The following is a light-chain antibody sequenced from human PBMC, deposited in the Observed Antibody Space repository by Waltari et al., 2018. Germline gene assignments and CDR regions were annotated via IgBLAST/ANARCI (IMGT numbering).Light chain of an antibody. CDR3: SSYGGSNNLV. J-gene: IGLJ2*01. V-gene: IGLV2-8*01. Sequence: QSALTQPPSASGSPGQSVPISCTGTSSDIRGFKFVSWYQQHPGKAPKLMLYEVSQRPSGVPDRFSGSKSGNTASLTVSGLQAEDEADYYCSSYGGSNNLVFGGGTKLTVL. CDR2: EVS. CDR1: SSDIRGFKF.